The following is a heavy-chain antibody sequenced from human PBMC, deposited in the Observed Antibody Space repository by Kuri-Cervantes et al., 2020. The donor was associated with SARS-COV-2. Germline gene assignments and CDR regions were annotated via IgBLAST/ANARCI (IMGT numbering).Heavy chain of an antibody. D-gene: IGHD6-19*01. CDR1: GFTFDGYA. V-gene: IGHV3-30*02. Sequence: GESLKISCAAPGFTFDGYAMHWVRQAPGKGLEWVGFVRRDGSNYYYADSVKGRFTISRDNSKNSLYLEMNSLGAEDAAVYYCAKAVAGFYYFGYWGQGTLVTVSS. CDR2: VRRDGSNY. J-gene: IGHJ4*02. CDR3: AKAVAGFYYFGY.